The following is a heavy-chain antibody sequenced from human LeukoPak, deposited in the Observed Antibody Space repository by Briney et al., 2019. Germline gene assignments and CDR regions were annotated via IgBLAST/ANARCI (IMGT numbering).Heavy chain of an antibody. D-gene: IGHD2-15*01. CDR2: INPNGGGT. J-gene: IGHJ6*02. Sequence: ASVKVSCKASGYTFTGYYMHWVRQAPGQGLEWMGWINPNGGGTNYAQKFQGRVTMTRDTSVSTAYMELSRLRSDDTAVYYCARDKLERCSGGSCYSGYYYYGMDVWGQGTTVTVSS. V-gene: IGHV1-2*02. CDR1: GYTFTGYY. CDR3: ARDKLERCSGGSCYSGYYYYGMDV.